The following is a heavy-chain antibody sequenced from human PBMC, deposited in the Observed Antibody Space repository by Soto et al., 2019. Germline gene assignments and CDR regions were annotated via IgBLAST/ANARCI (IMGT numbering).Heavy chain of an antibody. Sequence: QVQLQESGPGLVKPSETLSLTCTVSGGSISSYYWSWIRQPPGKGLEWIGYIYYSGSTNYNTSLKSRVTISVDTSKNQYSLKLSSVTAADTAVYYCARGVSGWYLWYYFDYWGQGTLVTVSS. CDR3: ARGVSGWYLWYYFDY. CDR2: IYYSGST. V-gene: IGHV4-59*01. D-gene: IGHD6-19*01. CDR1: GGSISSYY. J-gene: IGHJ4*02.